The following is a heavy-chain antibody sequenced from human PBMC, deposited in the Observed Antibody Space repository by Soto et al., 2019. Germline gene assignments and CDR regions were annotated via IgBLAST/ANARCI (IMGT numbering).Heavy chain of an antibody. CDR3: AFCDSGSGNDAFDI. V-gene: IGHV1-18*01. CDR2: ISAYNGNT. Sequence: ASVKVSCKASGYTFTSYGISWVRQAPGQGLEWMGWISAYNGNTNYAQKLQGRVTMTTDTSTSTAYMELRSLRSDDTAVYYCAFCDSGSGNDAFDIWGQGTMVTV. D-gene: IGHD4-17*01. CDR1: GYTFTSYG. J-gene: IGHJ3*02.